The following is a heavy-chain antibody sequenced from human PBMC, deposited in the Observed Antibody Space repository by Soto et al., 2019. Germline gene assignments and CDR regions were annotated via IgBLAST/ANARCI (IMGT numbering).Heavy chain of an antibody. J-gene: IGHJ5*02. CDR1: GGSISTDNW. Sequence: QVQLQESGPGLVKPPGTLSLTCAVSGGSISTDNWWYWVRQPPGKGLEWIGEIYHSGSTNYNPSNKSRVTISVDKSKNQFSLRLNSVTAADTAVYFCARGDYTGGWYVGRWFDPWGQGTLVTVSS. CDR3: ARGDYTGGWYVGRWFDP. D-gene: IGHD6-19*01. CDR2: IYHSGST. V-gene: IGHV4-4*01.